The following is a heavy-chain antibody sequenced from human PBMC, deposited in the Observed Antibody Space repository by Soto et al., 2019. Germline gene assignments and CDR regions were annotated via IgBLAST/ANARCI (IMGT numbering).Heavy chain of an antibody. D-gene: IGHD3-9*01. CDR1: GGSISSSNW. CDR3: ARRYFEWSYNWFDP. V-gene: IGHV4-4*02. CDR2: IYHSGST. Sequence: SETLSLTCAVSGGSISSSNWWSWVRQPPGKGLEWIGEIYHSGSTNYNPSLKSRVTISVDKSKNQFSLKLSSVTAADTAVYYCARRYFEWSYNWFDPWGQGTLVTVSS. J-gene: IGHJ5*02.